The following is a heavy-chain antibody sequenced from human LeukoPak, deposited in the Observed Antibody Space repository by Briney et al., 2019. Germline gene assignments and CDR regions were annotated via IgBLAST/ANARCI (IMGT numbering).Heavy chain of an antibody. CDR2: INPNSGGT. CDR1: GYTFTGYY. J-gene: IGHJ5*02. Sequence: GASVKVSCKASGYTFTGYYMHWVRQAPGQGLEWMGWINPNSGGTNYTQKFQGRVTMTRDTSISTAYMELSRLRSDDTAVYYCARSPCYDSSGYYYPDPWGQGTLVTVSS. V-gene: IGHV1-2*02. CDR3: ARSPCYDSSGYYYPDP. D-gene: IGHD3-22*01.